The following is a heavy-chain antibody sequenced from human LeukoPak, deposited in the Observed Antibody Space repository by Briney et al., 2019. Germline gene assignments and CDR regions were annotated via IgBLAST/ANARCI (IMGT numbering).Heavy chain of an antibody. V-gene: IGHV3-23*01. CDR3: AKIRRDSSGGYETYFDY. CDR2: ISGSGGST. D-gene: IGHD6-19*01. CDR1: GITFSSYA. Sequence: PGGSLRLSCAASGITFSSYAMSWVRQTPGKGLEWVSSISGSGGSTYYADSVKGRFTISRDNSKNTLYLQMNNLRAEDTALYYCAKIRRDSSGGYETYFDYWGQGTLVTVSS. J-gene: IGHJ4*02.